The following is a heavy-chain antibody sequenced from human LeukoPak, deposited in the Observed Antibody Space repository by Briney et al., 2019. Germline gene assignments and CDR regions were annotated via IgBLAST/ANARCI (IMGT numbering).Heavy chain of an antibody. Sequence: GGSLRLSCAASGFTFDDYAMHWVRQAPGKGLVWVSRINTDGSSTSYADSVKGRFTISRDNAKNTLYLQMNSLRAEDTAVYYCARDFGRGGGLAGTGFDYWGQGTLVTVSS. D-gene: IGHD6-13*01. J-gene: IGHJ4*02. CDR3: ARDFGRGGGLAGTGFDY. CDR1: GFTFDDYA. V-gene: IGHV3-74*01. CDR2: INTDGSST.